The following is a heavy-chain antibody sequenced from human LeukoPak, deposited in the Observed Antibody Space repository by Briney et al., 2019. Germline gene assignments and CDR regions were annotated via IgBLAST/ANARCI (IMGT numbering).Heavy chain of an antibody. CDR3: ARYRGTYLPGTFDY. J-gene: IGHJ4*02. CDR2: FYTSGRT. V-gene: IGHV4-59*10. CDR1: GGSLSGYY. D-gene: IGHD1-26*01. Sequence: PLETLSLTCTVSGGSLSGYYWSWIRQPAGRGLEWIGRFYTSGRTNYHPPLSSRVVKSVDKTKNQYSLKLSSMAAADTAVYYCARYRGTYLPGTFDYWGQGTLVTVSS.